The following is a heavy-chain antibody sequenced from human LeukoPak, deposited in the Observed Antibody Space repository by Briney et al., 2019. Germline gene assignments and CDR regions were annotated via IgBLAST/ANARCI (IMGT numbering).Heavy chain of an antibody. V-gene: IGHV3-21*01. CDR2: ISSSSTYI. D-gene: IGHD5-24*01. CDR3: ARGDPHGAYFDY. Sequence: PGGSLRLSCAASGFTFSTYSMNWVRQAPGKGLEWFSVISSSSTYIYYSDSVRGRFTISRDNAKNSLYLQMNSLRAEDTAVYYCARGDPHGAYFDYWGQGALVTVSS. J-gene: IGHJ4*02. CDR1: GFTFSTYS.